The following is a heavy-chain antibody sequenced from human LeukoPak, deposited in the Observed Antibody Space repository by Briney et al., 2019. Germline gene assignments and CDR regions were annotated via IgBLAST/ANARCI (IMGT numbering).Heavy chain of an antibody. Sequence: GGSLRLSCAASGFTFSDYYMNWVRQAPGKGLEWVSSISSSSTIYYADSVKGQFTISRDNAKNSLYLQMNSLRAEDTAVYYSARVEVAVAIDYWGQGTLVTVSS. CDR3: ARVEVAVAIDY. J-gene: IGHJ4*02. V-gene: IGHV3-69-1*01. CDR2: ISSSSTI. D-gene: IGHD6-19*01. CDR1: GFTFSDYY.